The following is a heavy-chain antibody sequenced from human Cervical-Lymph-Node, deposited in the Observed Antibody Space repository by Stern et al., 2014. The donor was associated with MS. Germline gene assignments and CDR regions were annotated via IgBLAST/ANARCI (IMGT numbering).Heavy chain of an antibody. CDR3: ARDYEDTSMLFDH. J-gene: IGHJ4*02. D-gene: IGHD2-8*01. Sequence: VQLEESGGAVVQPGRSLRLSCAASGFTFSSYGVHWVRQAPGKVLEWGTVISYDGNHKYYAASVKGRFTISRDNSKNTLHLQMNSVTPDDTAIYYCARDYEDTSMLFDHWGQGTLVTVSS. V-gene: IGHV3-30*03. CDR1: GFTFSSYG. CDR2: ISYDGNHK.